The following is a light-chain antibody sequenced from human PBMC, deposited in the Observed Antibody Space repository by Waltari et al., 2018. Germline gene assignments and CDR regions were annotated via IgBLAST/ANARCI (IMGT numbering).Light chain of an antibody. V-gene: IGKV3-20*01. CDR2: NVF. J-gene: IGKJ1*01. CDR1: QSLNRS. Sequence: VVLTPSPGTLSTSPGEGVTLSCRASQSLNRSLAWYQQKPGQAPRLLIYNVFNRATDIPDRFSGSGSGTEFSLTISRLEPEDFAVYYCQHYVSLPATFGQGTRVEIK. CDR3: QHYVSLPAT.